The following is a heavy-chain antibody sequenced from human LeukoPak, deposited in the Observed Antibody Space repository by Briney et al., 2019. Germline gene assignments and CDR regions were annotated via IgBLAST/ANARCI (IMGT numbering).Heavy chain of an antibody. Sequence: KPSETLSLTCTVSGGSISSYYWSWIRQPPGEGLEWIGYIYYSGSTNYNPSLKSRVTMSIDTSKNQFSLKLTSVTAAGTAVYYCARGTGGWYFDLWGRGTLVTVSS. CDR1: GGSISSYY. J-gene: IGHJ2*01. CDR2: IYYSGST. CDR3: ARGTGGWYFDL. V-gene: IGHV4-59*01. D-gene: IGHD1/OR15-1a*01.